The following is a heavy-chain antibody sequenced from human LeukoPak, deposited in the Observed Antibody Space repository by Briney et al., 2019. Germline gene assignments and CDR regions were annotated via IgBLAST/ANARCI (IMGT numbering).Heavy chain of an antibody. Sequence: GGSLRLSCAASGFTFSSYSMNWVRQAPGKGLEWVSGIIGGAGGTYYADSVKGRFTISRDNSKNRLDLQMNSLRAEDTAVYYCARGRGYSQSNWVDPWGQGTMVTVSA. D-gene: IGHD5-18*01. CDR3: ARGRGYSQSNWVDP. V-gene: IGHV3-23*01. CDR2: IIGGAGGT. J-gene: IGHJ5*02. CDR1: GFTFSSYS.